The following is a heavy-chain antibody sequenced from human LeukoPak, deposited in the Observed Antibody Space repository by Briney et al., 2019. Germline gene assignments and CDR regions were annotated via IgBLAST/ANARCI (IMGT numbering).Heavy chain of an antibody. D-gene: IGHD3-16*02. CDR2: INPNTGNP. CDR1: GYTFTNYA. Sequence: ASVKVSCKASGYTFTNYAMNWVRQAPGQGLEWMGWINPNTGNPMYAQGFTGRFVFSLDTSVTTTYLQINGLEAEDTAVYYCARAYQCLGGLSFPDSWGQGTLVTVSS. CDR3: ARAYQCLGGLSFPDS. V-gene: IGHV7-4-1*02. J-gene: IGHJ5*01.